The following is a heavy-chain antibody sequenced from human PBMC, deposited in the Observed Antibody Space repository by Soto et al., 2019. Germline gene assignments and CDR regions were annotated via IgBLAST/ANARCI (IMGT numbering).Heavy chain of an antibody. CDR1: GGSISGFY. CDR3: ARGSSRWDY. D-gene: IGHD6-13*01. CDR2: IYSGGRN. Sequence: ESLSLTCTVSGGSISGFYWSWIRQPAGRGLEWIGRIYSGGRNNYNPSLKSRVTMSVDTSKNQFSLRLSSVTAADTAMYYCARGSSRWDYWGQGTLVTVSS. J-gene: IGHJ4*02. V-gene: IGHV4-4*07.